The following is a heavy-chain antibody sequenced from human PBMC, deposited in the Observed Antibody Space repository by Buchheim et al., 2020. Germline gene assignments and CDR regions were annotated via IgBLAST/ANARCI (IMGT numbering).Heavy chain of an antibody. Sequence: QVQLVQSGPQVMKPGASVKVSCKASGYNFFGSGIHWVRQAPGQGLEWMGWVSPHNGATKYAQNVRDRVIMTTDTSTTTAYMELRSLKSDDVAVYYCVRDTSYSNHYFDYRGQGTL. D-gene: IGHD3-10*01. CDR3: VRDTSYSNHYFDY. CDR1: GYNFFGSG. J-gene: IGHJ4*02. V-gene: IGHV1-18*03. CDR2: VSPHNGAT.